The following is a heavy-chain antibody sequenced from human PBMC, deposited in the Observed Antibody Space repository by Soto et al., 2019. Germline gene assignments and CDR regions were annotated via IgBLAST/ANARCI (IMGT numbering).Heavy chain of an antibody. CDR2: IKSKTDGGTT. D-gene: IGHD2-2*01. CDR3: TTDHVHGDIVVVNYYYYMDV. CDR1: GFTFSNAW. Sequence: GGSLRLSCAASGFTFSNAWMSWVRQAPGKGLEWVGRIKSKTDGGTTDYAAPVKGRFTISRDDSKNTLYLQMNSLKTEDTAVYYCTTDHVHGDIVVVNYYYYMDVWGKGTTVTVSS. V-gene: IGHV3-15*01. J-gene: IGHJ6*03.